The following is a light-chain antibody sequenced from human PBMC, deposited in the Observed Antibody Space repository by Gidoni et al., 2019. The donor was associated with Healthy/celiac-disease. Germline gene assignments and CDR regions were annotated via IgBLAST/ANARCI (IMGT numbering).Light chain of an antibody. CDR3: QQYNSYPYT. J-gene: IGKJ2*01. Sequence: DIQMTQSPSTLSASVGDRVTITCRASQSISSWLAWYQQKPGRAPKLLIYKASSLESGVPSRFSGSGSGTEFTLTISSLQPDDFATYYCQQYNSYPYTFGQGTKLEIK. V-gene: IGKV1-5*03. CDR2: KAS. CDR1: QSISSW.